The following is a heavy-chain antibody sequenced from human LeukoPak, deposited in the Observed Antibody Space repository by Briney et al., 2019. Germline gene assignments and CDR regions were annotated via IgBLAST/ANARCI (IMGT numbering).Heavy chain of an antibody. Sequence: PGGSLRLSCAASGLTFSGYSMNWVRQAPGKGLEWVSYITTSSQVYYADSVKGRFSISRDNAKNSLYLQMDSLRAEDTAVYYCASIWSGSLDYWGQGTLVTVSS. V-gene: IGHV3-21*01. D-gene: IGHD3-3*01. CDR2: ITTSSQV. CDR1: GLTFSGYS. CDR3: ASIWSGSLDY. J-gene: IGHJ4*02.